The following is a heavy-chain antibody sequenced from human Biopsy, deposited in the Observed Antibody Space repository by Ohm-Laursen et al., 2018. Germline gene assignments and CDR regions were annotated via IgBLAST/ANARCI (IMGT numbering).Heavy chain of an antibody. CDR1: GASMTGYF. D-gene: IGHD3-3*01. J-gene: IGHJ3*01. V-gene: IGHV4-4*07. CDR3: AREDEGLLRALDL. Sequence: SETLSLTCTVSGASMTGYFWTWVRQPAGKGLEWIGHIYTIGDTTYNLSLESRVTMSLDTSENQFSLKMTSLTAADTAVYFCAREDEGLLRALDLWGQGTMVTVSS. CDR2: IYTIGDT.